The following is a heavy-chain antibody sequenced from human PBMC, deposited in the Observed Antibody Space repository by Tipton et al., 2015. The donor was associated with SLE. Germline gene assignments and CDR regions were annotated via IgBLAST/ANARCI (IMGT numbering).Heavy chain of an antibody. V-gene: IGHV4-39*07. D-gene: IGHD6-13*01. CDR1: GGSISSSSYY. Sequence: TLSLTCTVSGGSISSSSYYWGWIRQPPGKGLEWIGSIYYSGSTYYNPSLKSRVTISVDTSKNQFSLKLSSVTAADTAVYYCAREGEQQLVRGYFDYWGQGTLVTVSS. CDR2: IYYSGST. J-gene: IGHJ4*02. CDR3: AREGEQQLVRGYFDY.